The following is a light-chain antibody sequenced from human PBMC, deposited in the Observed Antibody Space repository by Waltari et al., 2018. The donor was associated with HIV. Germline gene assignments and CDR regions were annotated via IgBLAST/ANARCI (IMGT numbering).Light chain of an antibody. CDR1: SSNIGADYH. Sequence: QSVLAQPPSVSGAPGQRVTISCTGSSSNIGADYHVYWYQHLPGTAPKLLIYGTRNRPSGVPNRFAGSKSDTSASLAITGLQAEDEADYYCQSYDRSLSAWVFGGGTRLNVL. V-gene: IGLV1-40*01. J-gene: IGLJ3*02. CDR3: QSYDRSLSAWV. CDR2: GTR.